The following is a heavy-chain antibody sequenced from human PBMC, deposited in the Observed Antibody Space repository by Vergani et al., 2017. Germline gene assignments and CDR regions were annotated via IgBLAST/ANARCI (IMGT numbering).Heavy chain of an antibody. Sequence: QVQLVESGGGVVQPGRSLRLSCAASGFTFSSYGMHWVRQAPGKGLEWVSVIWDDGSNKYYADSVKGRFTISRDNSKNTLYLQMNSLRAEDTAVYYCARGYSSSWYVPYGPDAFDIWGQGTMVTVAS. V-gene: IGHV3-33*01. CDR2: IWDDGSNK. CDR1: GFTFSSYG. J-gene: IGHJ3*02. D-gene: IGHD6-13*01. CDR3: ARGYSSSWYVPYGPDAFDI.